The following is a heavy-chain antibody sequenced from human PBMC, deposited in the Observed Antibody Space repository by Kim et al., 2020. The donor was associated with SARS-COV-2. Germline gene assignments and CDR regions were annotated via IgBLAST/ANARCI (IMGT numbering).Heavy chain of an antibody. J-gene: IGHJ4*02. CDR3: ATGYRGGN. D-gene: IGHD1-26*01. Sequence: GGSLRLSCADSGFNCSSYAMRWVRQAPGKGLEWVSAISGSGGSTYYADSVKGRFTISRDNSKNTLYLQMNSLRAEDTAVYYCATGYRGGNWGQGTLVTVSS. CDR1: GFNCSSYA. CDR2: ISGSGGST. V-gene: IGHV3-23*01.